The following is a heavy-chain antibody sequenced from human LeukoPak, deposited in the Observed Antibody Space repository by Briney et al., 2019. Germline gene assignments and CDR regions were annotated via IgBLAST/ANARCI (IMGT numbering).Heavy chain of an antibody. CDR1: GDSVSNVSYY. V-gene: IGHV4-39*01. CDR3: ASLVRGGSFYYYMDV. Sequence: PAETLSLTCTVSGDSVSNVSYYWAWIRQPPGKGLVWIANVYYSGSTYYNPSLKSRVAISVDTSKNQFSLTLRSVTAADTGVYFCASLVRGGSFYYYMDVWGRGTSVTVSS. J-gene: IGHJ6*03. D-gene: IGHD3-10*01. CDR2: VYYSGST.